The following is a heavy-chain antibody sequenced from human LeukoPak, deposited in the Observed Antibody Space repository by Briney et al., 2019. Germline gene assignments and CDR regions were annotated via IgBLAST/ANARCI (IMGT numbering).Heavy chain of an antibody. Sequence: GEPLQISCKGSGSSFTSYWIGWVRHLPGKGLEYMGIIYTGGSDTRYTPSSHGQVTISADKSISSAYLQRSRLKASDTAMDYCATLLGYGSFLDYWGQGTLVTVSS. CDR2: IYTGGSDT. J-gene: IGHJ4*02. V-gene: IGHV5-51*01. CDR3: ATLLGYGSFLDY. CDR1: GSSFTSYW. D-gene: IGHD3-10*01.